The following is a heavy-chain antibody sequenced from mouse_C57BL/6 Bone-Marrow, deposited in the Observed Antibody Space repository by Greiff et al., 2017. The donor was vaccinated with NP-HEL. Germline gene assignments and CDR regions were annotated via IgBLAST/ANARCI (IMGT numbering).Heavy chain of an antibody. CDR3: ARGGLRQFAY. CDR2: IHPNSGST. CDR1: GYTFTSYW. D-gene: IGHD2-4*01. J-gene: IGHJ3*01. V-gene: IGHV1-64*01. Sequence: QVQLKQPGAELVKPGASVKLSCKASGYTFTSYWMHWVKQRPGQGLEWIGMIHPNSGSTNYNEKFKSKATLTVDKSSSTAYMQLSSLTSEDSAVYYCARGGLRQFAYWGQGTLVTVSA.